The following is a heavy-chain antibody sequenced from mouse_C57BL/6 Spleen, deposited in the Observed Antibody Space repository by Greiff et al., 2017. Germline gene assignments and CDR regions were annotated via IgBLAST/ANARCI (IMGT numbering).Heavy chain of an antibody. Sequence: EVKLMESGGGLVQPKGSLKLSCAASGFSFNTYAMNWVRQAPGKGLEWVARIRSKSNNYATYYADSVKDRFTISRDDSESMLYLQMNNLKTEDTAMYYCVRGGSRSNYEGFAYWGQGTLVTVSA. V-gene: IGHV10-1*01. J-gene: IGHJ3*01. CDR3: VRGGSRSNYEGFAY. CDR1: GFSFNTYA. CDR2: IRSKSNNYAT. D-gene: IGHD2-5*01.